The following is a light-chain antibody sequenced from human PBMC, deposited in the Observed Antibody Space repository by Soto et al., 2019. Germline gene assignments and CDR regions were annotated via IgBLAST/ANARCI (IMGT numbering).Light chain of an antibody. CDR2: DVS. Sequence: QSVLTQPASVSGSPGQSITISCTGTSSDVGGYNYVSWYQQHPGKAPKLMIYDVSNRPSGVSNRFSGSKSGNTASLTISGLQAEDKSEYYCSSYTSSSTLLFGG. CDR1: SSDVGGYNY. CDR3: SSYTSSSTLL. J-gene: IGLJ2*01. V-gene: IGLV2-14*01.